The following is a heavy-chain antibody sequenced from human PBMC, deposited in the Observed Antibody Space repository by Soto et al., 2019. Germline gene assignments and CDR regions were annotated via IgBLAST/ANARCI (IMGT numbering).Heavy chain of an antibody. CDR3: SREGGNTGTSDY. Sequence: QVQMVQSGAEVKKPGTSVKVSCKASGYAFINYAVTWVRQAPGEGLEWMGWISPSNDNSHSAQKFQDRVTMSTETSSNTAYMELRRLTSDDTAVYYCSREGGNTGTSDYWGQGTLVTVSS. D-gene: IGHD1-7*01. V-gene: IGHV1-18*01. J-gene: IGHJ4*02. CDR2: ISPSNDNS. CDR1: GYAFINYA.